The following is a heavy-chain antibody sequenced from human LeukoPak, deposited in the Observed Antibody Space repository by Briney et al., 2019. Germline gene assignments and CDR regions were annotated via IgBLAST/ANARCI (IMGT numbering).Heavy chain of an antibody. CDR2: IIPIFGTA. D-gene: IGHD3-16*02. CDR3: TTALPFGELSSVDY. CDR1: GGTFSSYA. V-gene: IGHV1-69*06. J-gene: IGHJ4*02. Sequence: SVKVSCKASGGTFSSYAISWVRQAPGQGLEWMGRIIPIFGTANYAQKFQGRVTITADKSTSTAHMEPSSLRSAHTAVYYCTTALPFGELSSVDYWGQGTLVTVSS.